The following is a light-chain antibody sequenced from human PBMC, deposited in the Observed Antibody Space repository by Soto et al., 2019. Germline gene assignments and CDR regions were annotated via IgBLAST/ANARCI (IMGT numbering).Light chain of an antibody. Sequence: QSALTQPASVSGSPGQSITISCTGTSSDVGGYNYVSWYQQHPGKAPKLMIYEVSNRPSGVSNRFSGSKSGNTASLTISGLQAEDASDDYCSSYTSSSTHWVFGGGTKVTVL. CDR2: EVS. J-gene: IGLJ3*02. CDR1: SSDVGGYNY. V-gene: IGLV2-14*01. CDR3: SSYTSSSTHWV.